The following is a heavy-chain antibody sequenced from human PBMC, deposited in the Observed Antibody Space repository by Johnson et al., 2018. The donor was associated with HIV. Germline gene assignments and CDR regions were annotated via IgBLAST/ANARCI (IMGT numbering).Heavy chain of an antibody. Sequence: QVQLVESGGGVVQPGRSLRLSCAASGFTFSNYAIHWVRQPPGKGLEWVAVISYDGNNTYYADSVKGRFTISRDNSKNTLYLQMKRLKTEDTAVYYCARDLGWLEGNHGAFDIWGQGTVVTVSS. V-gene: IGHV3-30-3*01. CDR3: ARDLGWLEGNHGAFDI. J-gene: IGHJ3*02. CDR2: ISYDGNNT. CDR1: GFTFSNYA. D-gene: IGHD6-19*01.